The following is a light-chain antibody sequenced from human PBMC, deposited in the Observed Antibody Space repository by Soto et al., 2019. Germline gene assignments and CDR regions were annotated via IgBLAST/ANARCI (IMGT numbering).Light chain of an antibody. Sequence: QSVLTQPPSVSGAPRQRVTISCTGSRFNIGAGYDVHWYQQLPGTAPKLLIYGNSNRPSGVPDRFSGSKSGTSASLAITGLQAEDEADYYCQSYDSSLSGFWVFGGGTKLTVL. J-gene: IGLJ3*02. V-gene: IGLV1-40*01. CDR2: GNS. CDR1: RFNIGAGYD. CDR3: QSYDSSLSGFWV.